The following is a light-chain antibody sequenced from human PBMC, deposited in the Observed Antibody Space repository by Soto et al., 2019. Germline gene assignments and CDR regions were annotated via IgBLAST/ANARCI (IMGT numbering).Light chain of an antibody. V-gene: IGLV2-14*01. J-gene: IGLJ1*01. CDR1: SSDVGGFNY. Sequence: QSVLTQPASVSGSPGQSIIISCTGTSSDVGGFNYVSWYQQHPGKTPKLLIYEVRSRPSGVSNRFSGSKSGNTASLTISGLQAEDEADYYCSSYTSSSSGVFGTGTKVTVL. CDR2: EVR. CDR3: SSYTSSSSGV.